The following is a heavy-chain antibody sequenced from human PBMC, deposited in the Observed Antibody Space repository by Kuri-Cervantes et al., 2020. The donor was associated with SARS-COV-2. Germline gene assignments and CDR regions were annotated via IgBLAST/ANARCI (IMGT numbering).Heavy chain of an antibody. Sequence: SETLSLTCTVSGYSISSGYYWGWIRQPPGRGLEWIGSIYHSGSTYYNPSLRNRVTISVDTSKEQFSLKLKSVTAAATAVYYCARSPWTSYIFDYWGLGTLVTVSS. D-gene: IGHD3-10*01. CDR1: GYSISSGYY. J-gene: IGHJ4*02. CDR2: IYHSGST. CDR3: ARSPWTSYIFDY. V-gene: IGHV4-38-2*02.